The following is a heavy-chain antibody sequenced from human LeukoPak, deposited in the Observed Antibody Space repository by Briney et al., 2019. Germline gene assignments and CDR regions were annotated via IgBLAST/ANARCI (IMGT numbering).Heavy chain of an antibody. Sequence: SVKVSCKASGGTFSSYAISWVRQAPGQGLEWMGGIIPIFGTANYAQKFQGRVTITADESTSTAYMELSSLRSEDTAVYYCARYCSSTSCYTYYYYGMDVWGQGTTVTVSS. CDR3: ARYCSSTSCYTYYYYGMDV. CDR2: IIPIFGTA. V-gene: IGHV1-69*13. D-gene: IGHD2-2*02. CDR1: GGTFSSYA. J-gene: IGHJ6*02.